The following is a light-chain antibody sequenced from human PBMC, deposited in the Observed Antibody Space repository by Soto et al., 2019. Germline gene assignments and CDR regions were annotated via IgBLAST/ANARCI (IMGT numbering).Light chain of an antibody. V-gene: IGKV1-39*01. J-gene: IGKJ2*01. CDR2: SAS. CDR1: QGVSAY. CDR3: QQSYRTPHT. Sequence: DIQMTQSPSSLSASVGDRVTITCRASQGVSAYLLWYQQTQGRAPKLLIYSASNLVSGVPSRFTGSGSGTSFTLTSSSLQPEDFATYDCQQSYRTPHTFGQGTKLETK.